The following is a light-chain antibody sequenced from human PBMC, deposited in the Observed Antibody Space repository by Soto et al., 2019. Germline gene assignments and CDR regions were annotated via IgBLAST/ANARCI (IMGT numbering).Light chain of an antibody. Sequence: DIQMTPSPSSLSAFVGDEVTITCRASQTIMTYLNWYQLNPGKPPRLLIYAASSLQSGVPSRFSGSGSGTDFTLTISSLQPEDFATYSCQQSYNSPQPFGQGTKVDIK. V-gene: IGKV1-39*01. CDR3: QQSYNSPQP. J-gene: IGKJ1*01. CDR2: AAS. CDR1: QTIMTY.